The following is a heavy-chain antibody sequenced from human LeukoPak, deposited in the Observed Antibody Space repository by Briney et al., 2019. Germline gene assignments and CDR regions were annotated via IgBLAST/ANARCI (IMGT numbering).Heavy chain of an antibody. D-gene: IGHD3-9*01. CDR3: ARETGYLNLIFDD. V-gene: IGHV4-59*01. CDR1: GGSISSYY. J-gene: IGHJ4*02. CDR2: IYYSGST. Sequence: SETLSLTCTVSGGSISSYYWSWIRQPPGKGLEWIGYIYYSGSTNYNPSLKSRVTISVDTSKDQFSLKLSSVTAADTAVYYCARETGYLNLIFDDWGQGTLVTVSS.